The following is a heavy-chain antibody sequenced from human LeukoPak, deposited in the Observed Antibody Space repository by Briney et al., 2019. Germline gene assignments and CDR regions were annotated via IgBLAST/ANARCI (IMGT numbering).Heavy chain of an antibody. CDR1: GFTFSSYA. D-gene: IGHD3-16*01. J-gene: IGHJ4*02. Sequence: GGSLRLSCAASGFTFSSYAMSWVRQAPGKGLEWVSAISGSGGSTYYADSVKGRFTISRDNSKNTLYLQMNSLRAEDTAVYYCANTKLSGDHVWGGFEDYWGQGTLVTVSS. CDR3: ANTKLSGDHVWGGFEDY. V-gene: IGHV3-23*01. CDR2: ISGSGGST.